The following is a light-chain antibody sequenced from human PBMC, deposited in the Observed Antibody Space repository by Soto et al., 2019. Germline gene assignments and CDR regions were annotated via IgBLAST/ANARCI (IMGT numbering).Light chain of an antibody. CDR2: RNN. V-gene: IGLV1-47*01. CDR3: AAWDDSLSVV. CDR1: SSNIGSNY. Sequence: QLVLTQPPSASGTHGQRVTISCSGSSSNIGSNYVYWYQQLPGTAPKLLIYRNNQRPSGVPDRFSGSKSGTSASLAISGLRSEDEADYYCAAWDDSLSVVFGGGTKLTVL. J-gene: IGLJ2*01.